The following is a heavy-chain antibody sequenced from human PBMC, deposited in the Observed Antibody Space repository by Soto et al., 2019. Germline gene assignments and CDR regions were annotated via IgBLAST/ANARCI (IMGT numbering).Heavy chain of an antibody. CDR3: ARGTSTIAARPLDY. CDR2: IYYSGST. D-gene: IGHD6-6*01. Sequence: PSETLSLTCTVSGGSISSYHWSWIRQPPGKGLEYIGYIYYSGSTNYNPSLKSRVTILVDTSKNQFSLKLSSVTAADTAVYYCARGTSTIAARPLDYWGQGILVTVSS. CDR1: GGSISSYH. V-gene: IGHV4-59*01. J-gene: IGHJ4*02.